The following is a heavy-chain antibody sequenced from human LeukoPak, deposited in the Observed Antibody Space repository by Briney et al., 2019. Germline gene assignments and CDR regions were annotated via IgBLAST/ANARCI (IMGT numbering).Heavy chain of an antibody. CDR2: INHSGST. Sequence: PSETLSLTCAVYGGSFSGYYWSWIRQPPGKGLEWIGEINHSGSTNYNPSLKSRATISVDTSKNQFSLKLSSVTAADTAVYYCARADYGDNDAFDIWGQGTMVTVSS. CDR3: ARADYGDNDAFDI. CDR1: GGSFSGYY. D-gene: IGHD4-17*01. V-gene: IGHV4-34*01. J-gene: IGHJ3*02.